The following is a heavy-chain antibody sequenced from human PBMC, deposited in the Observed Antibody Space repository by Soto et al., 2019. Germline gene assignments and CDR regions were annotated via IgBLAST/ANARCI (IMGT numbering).Heavy chain of an antibody. V-gene: IGHV3-30-3*01. J-gene: IGHJ4*02. CDR1: GFTFSSYA. CDR2: ISYDGSNK. D-gene: IGHD3-22*01. CDR3: ARDGLSVVITPNFDY. Sequence: HPGGSLRLSCAASGFTFSSYAMHWVRQAPGKGLEWVAVISYDGSNKYYADSVKGRFTISRDNSKNTLYLQMNSLRAEDTAVYYCARDGLSVVITPNFDYWGQGTLVTVSS.